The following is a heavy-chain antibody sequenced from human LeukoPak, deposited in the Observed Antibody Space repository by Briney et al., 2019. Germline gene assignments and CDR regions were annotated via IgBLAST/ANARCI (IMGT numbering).Heavy chain of an antibody. V-gene: IGHV3-23*01. J-gene: IGHJ4*02. D-gene: IGHD3-22*01. CDR2: ISGSGGST. Sequence: GGSLRLSCAASGFTFSSYAMSWVRQAPGKGLEWVSAISGSGGSTYSADSVKGRFTISRDNSKNTLYLQMNSLRAEDTAVYYCAKRGYYYDSSGYYYLDYWGQGTLVTVSS. CDR1: GFTFSSYA. CDR3: AKRGYYYDSSGYYYLDY.